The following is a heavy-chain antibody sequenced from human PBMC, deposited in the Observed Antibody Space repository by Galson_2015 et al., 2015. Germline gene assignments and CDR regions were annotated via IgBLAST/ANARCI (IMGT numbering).Heavy chain of an antibody. CDR3: ARDQRGLASSRVP. J-gene: IGHJ5*02. CDR2: IKYDGSEK. V-gene: IGHV3-7*01. CDR1: GFTSNDYS. Sequence: SLRLSCAASGFTSNDYSMNWVRQAPGEGLEWVANIKYDGSEKYYVDSVKGRFTISRDNAKNSLFLQMNSLRTEDTAVYYCARDQRGLASSRVPWGQGTLVTVSS. D-gene: IGHD6-13*01.